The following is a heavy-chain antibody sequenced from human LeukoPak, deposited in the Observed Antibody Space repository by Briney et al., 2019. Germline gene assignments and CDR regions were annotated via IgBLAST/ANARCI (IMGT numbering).Heavy chain of an antibody. V-gene: IGHV3-7*01. D-gene: IGHD3-3*01. CDR3: AREDYDFWSGYSVPPPYYYYYYMDV. J-gene: IGHJ6*03. Sequence: GGSLRLSCAASGFTFSSYWMSWVRQAPGKGLEWVANIKQDGSEKYYVDSVKGRFTISRDIAKNSLYLQMNSLRAEDTAVYYCAREDYDFWSGYSVPPPYYYYYYMDVWGKGATVTVSS. CDR2: IKQDGSEK. CDR1: GFTFSSYW.